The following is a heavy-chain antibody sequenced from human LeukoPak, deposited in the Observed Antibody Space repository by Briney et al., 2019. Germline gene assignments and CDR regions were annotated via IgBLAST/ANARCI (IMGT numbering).Heavy chain of an antibody. V-gene: IGHV3-7*01. CDR3: VRDGGVSGYDLLDY. CDR1: GFTFSNYW. D-gene: IGHD5-12*01. CDR2: INQDGSKE. Sequence: GGSLRLSCAASGFTFSNYWMTWVRQAPGKGLEWVSHINQDGSKEYYMDSVKARFTISRDNAKNSLSLQMNSLRAEDTAVYYCVRDGGVSGYDLLDYWGQGTLVTVSS. J-gene: IGHJ4*02.